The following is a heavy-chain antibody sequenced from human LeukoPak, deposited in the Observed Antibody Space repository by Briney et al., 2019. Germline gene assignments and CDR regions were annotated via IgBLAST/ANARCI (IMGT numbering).Heavy chain of an antibody. CDR3: ARGRSDSGWYLRGYYFDY. V-gene: IGHV4-30-2*01. J-gene: IGHJ4*02. CDR1: GGSICSGGYS. Sequence: SETLSLTCAVSGGSICSGGYSWSWIRQPPGKGLEWIGYIYHSGSTYYNPSLKSRVTISVDRSKNQFSLKLSSVTAADTAVYYCARGRSDSGWYLRGYYFDYWGQGTLVTVSS. D-gene: IGHD6-19*01. CDR2: IYHSGST.